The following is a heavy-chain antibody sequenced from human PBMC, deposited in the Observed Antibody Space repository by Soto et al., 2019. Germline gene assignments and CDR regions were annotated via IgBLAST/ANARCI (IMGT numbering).Heavy chain of an antibody. D-gene: IGHD3-22*01. J-gene: IGHJ4*02. Sequence: QVHLVQSGGEVKKPGASVIVPCKSSGYNLATYTINWVRQAPGHGLEWIGWISAKNGNTDYPRKFQGRVTVPMDTSTTTPYMEVRNLRSDDTAVYYCASGYFDHFCDFWGQGTLVTVSS. CDR1: GYNLATYT. CDR3: ASGYFDHFCDF. V-gene: IGHV1-18*04. CDR2: ISAKNGNT.